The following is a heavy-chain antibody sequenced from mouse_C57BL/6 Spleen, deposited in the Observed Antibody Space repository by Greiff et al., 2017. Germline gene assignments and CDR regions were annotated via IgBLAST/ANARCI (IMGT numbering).Heavy chain of an antibody. CDR3: AREGTGRAMDY. CDR1: GYTFTDYY. V-gene: IGHV1-26*01. CDR2: INPNNGGT. D-gene: IGHD4-1*01. Sequence: EVQLQQSGPELVKPGASVKISCKASGYTFTDYYMNWVKQSHGKSLEWIGDINPNNGGTSYNQKFKGKATLTVDKSSSTAYMELRSLTSEDSAVYYCAREGTGRAMDYWGQGTSVTVSS. J-gene: IGHJ4*01.